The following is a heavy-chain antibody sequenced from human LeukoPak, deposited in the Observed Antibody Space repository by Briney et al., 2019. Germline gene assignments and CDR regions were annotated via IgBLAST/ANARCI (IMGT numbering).Heavy chain of an antibody. CDR3: ARGDYVWGSPHTFDY. CDR2: INHSGST. V-gene: IGHV4-34*01. Sequence: SETLSLTCAVYGGSFSGYYWSWIRQPPGKGLEWIGEINHSGSTNYNPSLKSRVTISVDTSKNQFSLRLSPVTAADTAVYYCARGDYVWGSPHTFDYWGQGTLVTVSS. J-gene: IGHJ4*02. CDR1: GGSFSGYY. D-gene: IGHD3-16*01.